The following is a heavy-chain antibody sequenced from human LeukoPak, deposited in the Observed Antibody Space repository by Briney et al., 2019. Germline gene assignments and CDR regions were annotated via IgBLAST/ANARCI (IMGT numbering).Heavy chain of an antibody. J-gene: IGHJ4*02. CDR2: IGSSGSTI. V-gene: IGHV3-11*04. CDR3: ARDSSWAYDYVWGSLDY. Sequence: GGSLRLSCAASGFTFSDYYMSWIRQAPGKGLEWVSYIGSSGSTIYYADSVKGRFTISRDNAKNSLYLQMNSLRAEDTAVYYCARDSSWAYDYVWGSLDYWGQGTLVTVSS. CDR1: GFTFSDYY. D-gene: IGHD3-16*01.